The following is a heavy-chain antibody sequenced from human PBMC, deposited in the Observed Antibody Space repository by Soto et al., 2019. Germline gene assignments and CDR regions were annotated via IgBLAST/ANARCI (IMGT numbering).Heavy chain of an antibody. J-gene: IGHJ3*02. D-gene: IGHD4-17*01. CDR2: ISAYNGNT. V-gene: IGHV1-18*01. CDR3: ARNDYGDYESHAFDI. Sequence: ASVKVSCKACGYTFTGYGISWVRQAPGQGLEWMGWISAYNGNTNYAQKLQGRVTMTTDTSTSTAYMELRSLRSDDTAVYYCARNDYGDYESHAFDIWGQGTMVTVSS. CDR1: GYTFTGYG.